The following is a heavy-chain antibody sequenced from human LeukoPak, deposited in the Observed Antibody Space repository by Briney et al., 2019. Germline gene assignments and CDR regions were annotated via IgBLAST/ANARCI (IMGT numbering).Heavy chain of an antibody. J-gene: IGHJ6*03. CDR1: GDSVTSNSTS. CDR2: TYYRSKGCN. CDR3: ARGAYMDV. V-gene: IGHV6-1*01. Sequence: SQTLSLTCSISGDSVTSNSTSWSWIRQSPSRGLEWLGRTYYRSKGCNDYAESVKSRITINPDTSKNQFSLQLNSVTPEDTAVYYCARGAYMDVWGKGTTVTVSS.